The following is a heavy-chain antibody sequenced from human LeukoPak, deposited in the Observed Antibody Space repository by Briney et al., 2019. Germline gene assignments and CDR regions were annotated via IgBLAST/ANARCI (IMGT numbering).Heavy chain of an antibody. CDR1: GASFSSSPHN. D-gene: IGHD2-21*02. CDR2: MSLSGRT. V-gene: IGHV4-39*01. Sequence: PSETLSLTCTVSGASFSSSPHNWGWIRQPPGKGLEWIGSMSLSGRTFYNTSLKSRLTISVDTSNNQLSLTLTSVTAADTAVYYCARQLCDDSNEVYYFDYWGQGTLVTVSS. CDR3: ARQLCDDSNEVYYFDY. J-gene: IGHJ4*02.